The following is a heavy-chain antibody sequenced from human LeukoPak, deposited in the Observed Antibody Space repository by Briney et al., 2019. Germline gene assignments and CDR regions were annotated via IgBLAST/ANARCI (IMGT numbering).Heavy chain of an antibody. D-gene: IGHD6-19*01. CDR1: GDSFSSYA. CDR3: ARTQWLDLDY. Sequence: SVKVSCKASGDSFSSYAISWVRQAPGQGLEWMGGIIPIFGTANYAQKFQGRVTMTRDTSTSTVYMELSSLRSEDTAVYYCARTQWLDLDYWGQGTLVTVSS. V-gene: IGHV1-69*05. CDR2: IIPIFGTA. J-gene: IGHJ4*02.